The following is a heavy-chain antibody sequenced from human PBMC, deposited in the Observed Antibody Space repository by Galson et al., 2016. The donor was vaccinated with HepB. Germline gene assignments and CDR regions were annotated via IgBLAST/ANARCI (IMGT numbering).Heavy chain of an antibody. CDR1: GDSVSSNSAA. CDR2: TYYRSKWYN. Sequence: CAISGDSVSSNSAAWNWIRQSPSRGLEWLGRTYYRSKWYNNYAVSVKSRLSINPETSKNQFSLHLNSVTPEDTAVYFCARGTTVYFDYWGQGTLVTVSS. V-gene: IGHV6-1*01. D-gene: IGHD1-1*01. CDR3: ARGTTVYFDY. J-gene: IGHJ4*02.